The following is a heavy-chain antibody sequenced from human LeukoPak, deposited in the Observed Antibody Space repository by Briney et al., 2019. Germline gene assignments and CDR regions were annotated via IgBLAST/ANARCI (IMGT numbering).Heavy chain of an antibody. CDR1: GFIFRNYG. CDR2: ISPRGGGT. D-gene: IGHD6-19*01. J-gene: IGHJ4*02. V-gene: IGHV3-23*01. Sequence: GGSLRLSCAASGFIFRNYGMNWVRQAPGKGLEWLSGISPRGGGTYYADSVKGRFTISRDDSKNTLSLQMNSLRVEDTAVYYCARAPTFSGWFDYWGQGTLVTVSS. CDR3: ARAPTFSGWFDY.